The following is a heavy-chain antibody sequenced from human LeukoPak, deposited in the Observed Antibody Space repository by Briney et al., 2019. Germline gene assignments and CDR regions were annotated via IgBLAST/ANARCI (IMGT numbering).Heavy chain of an antibody. CDR1: GFSFNSDW. Sequence: GGSLRLSCAASGFSFNSDWMDWVRQAPGKGLEWVANIKHDESEKNYLDSVKGRFTISRDNAKNSMYLQMNSLRAEDTAVYYCTRDPGRCTSTSCYPDYWGQGTLVTVSS. D-gene: IGHD2-2*01. CDR2: IKHDESEK. J-gene: IGHJ4*02. V-gene: IGHV3-7*01. CDR3: TRDPGRCTSTSCYPDY.